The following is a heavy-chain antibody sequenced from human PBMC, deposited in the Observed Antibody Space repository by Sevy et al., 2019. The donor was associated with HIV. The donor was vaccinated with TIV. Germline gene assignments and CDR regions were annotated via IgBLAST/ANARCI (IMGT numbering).Heavy chain of an antibody. CDR3: AREPGLHSSGYSGGFDY. D-gene: IGHD3-22*01. CDR1: GFTFSSYE. CDR2: ISSSGSAI. Sequence: GGSLRLSCEASGFTFSSYEMNWVRQAPGKGLEWISYISSSGSAIYYPDSVKGRFTVSRDNAKNLVYLQMNRLRAEDTAIYYCAREPGLHSSGYSGGFDYWGQRTLVAVSS. J-gene: IGHJ4*02. V-gene: IGHV3-48*03.